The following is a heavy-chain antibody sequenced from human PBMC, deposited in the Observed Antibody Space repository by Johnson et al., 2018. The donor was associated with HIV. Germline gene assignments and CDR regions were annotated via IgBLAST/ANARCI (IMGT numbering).Heavy chain of an antibody. CDR2: INSDGSTT. CDR3: ALSGGAAAYDAFDI. J-gene: IGHJ3*02. D-gene: IGHD6-13*01. V-gene: IGHV3-74*02. CDR1: GFTFSYYG. Sequence: VQLVESGGGVVQPGKSLRLSCAASGFTFSYYGMHWVRQAPGKGLVWVSRINSDGSTTSYADSVKGRFTISRDNAKNTLYLQMNRLRAEDTAVYYCALSGGAAAYDAFDIWGQGTMVTVS.